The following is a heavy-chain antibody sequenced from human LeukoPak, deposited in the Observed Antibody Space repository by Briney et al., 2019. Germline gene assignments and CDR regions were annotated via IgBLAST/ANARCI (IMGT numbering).Heavy chain of an antibody. J-gene: IGHJ4*02. CDR1: GLTFSNYG. V-gene: IGHV3-23*01. Sequence: PGGSLRLSCAASGLTFSNYGVSWVRRAPGKGLEWVSSINGGSTYYADSVKGRFTISRDDFKNTLYLQMNSLRAEDTAIYYCAKSVYGSGSYWGQGTLVTVSS. CDR3: AKSVYGSGSY. D-gene: IGHD3-10*01. CDR2: INGGST.